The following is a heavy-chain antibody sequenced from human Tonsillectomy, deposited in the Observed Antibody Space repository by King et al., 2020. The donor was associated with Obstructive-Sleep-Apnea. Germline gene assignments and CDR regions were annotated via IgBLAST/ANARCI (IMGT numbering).Heavy chain of an antibody. CDR1: GFTLSSYS. CDR2: ISSSSNYI. D-gene: IGHD3-10*01. J-gene: IGHJ6*02. V-gene: IGHV3-21*01. CDR3: ARVKMVRGVNITESYYYGLDV. Sequence: VQLVESGGGLVKPGGSLRLSCAASGFTLSSYSMNWVRQAPGKGLEWVSSISSSSNYIYYADSVKGRFTISRDNAKNSLYLQMNSLRAVDTAVYYCARVKMVRGVNITESYYYGLDVWGQGTTVTVSS.